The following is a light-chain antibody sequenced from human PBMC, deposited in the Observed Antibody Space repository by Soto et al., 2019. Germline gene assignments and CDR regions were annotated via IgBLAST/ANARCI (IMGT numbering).Light chain of an antibody. V-gene: IGLV2-14*01. Sequence: QSALTQPASLSGSPGQSITISCTGNSRDVGGYNYVSWYQQHPGKAPKLMIYDVRNRPSGVSNRFSGSKSVNTASLTISGLQAEDEADYYCSSYTTISTYVFGTGTKVTVL. CDR1: SRDVGGYNY. CDR2: DVR. CDR3: SSYTTISTYV. J-gene: IGLJ1*01.